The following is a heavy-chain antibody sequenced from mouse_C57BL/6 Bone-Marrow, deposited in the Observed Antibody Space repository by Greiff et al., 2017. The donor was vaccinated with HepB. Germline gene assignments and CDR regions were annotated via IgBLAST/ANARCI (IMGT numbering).Heavy chain of an antibody. Sequence: QVQLQQSGAELVRPGASVKLSCKASGYTFTDYYINWVKQRPGQGLEWIARIYPGSGNTYYNEKFKGKATLTAEKSSSTAYMQLSSLTSEDSAVYFCARSWEGAWFAYWGQGTLVTVSA. D-gene: IGHD4-1*01. CDR3: ARSWEGAWFAY. CDR2: IYPGSGNT. V-gene: IGHV1-76*01. CDR1: GYTFTDYY. J-gene: IGHJ3*01.